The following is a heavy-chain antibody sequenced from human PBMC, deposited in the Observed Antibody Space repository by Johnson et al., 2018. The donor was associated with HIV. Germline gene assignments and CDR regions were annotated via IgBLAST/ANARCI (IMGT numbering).Heavy chain of an antibody. CDR1: GFTVSNNY. J-gene: IGHJ3*02. D-gene: IGHD4-23*01. Sequence: VQLVESGGGLVQPGGSLRLSCAASGFTVSNNYMSWVRQAPGKGLEWVSVIYSGGSTYYADSVKGRFTISRDNSKNTLYLQMNSLRAEDTAVYYWARDTVVTPPHDAFDIWGQGTMVTVSS. CDR2: IYSGGST. CDR3: ARDTVVTPPHDAFDI. V-gene: IGHV3-66*01.